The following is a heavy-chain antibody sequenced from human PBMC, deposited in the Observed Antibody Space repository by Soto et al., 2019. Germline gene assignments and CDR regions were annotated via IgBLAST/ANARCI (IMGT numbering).Heavy chain of an antibody. CDR2: IKSKTDGGTT. J-gene: IGHJ4*02. Sequence: EVQLVESGGGLVKPGGSLRLSCAASGFTFSNAWMSWVRQAPGKGLEWVGRIKSKTDGGTTDYAAPVKGRFTISRDDSKNTLYLQMNSLKTEDTAVYYCTTDKRRLGYCSGGSCAGFDYWDQGTLVTVSS. CDR3: TTDKRRLGYCSGGSCAGFDY. D-gene: IGHD2-15*01. CDR1: GFTFSNAW. V-gene: IGHV3-15*01.